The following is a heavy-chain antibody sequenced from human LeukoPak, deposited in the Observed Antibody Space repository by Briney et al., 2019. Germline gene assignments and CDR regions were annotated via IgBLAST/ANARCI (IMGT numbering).Heavy chain of an antibody. CDR1: GFTFSSYA. Sequence: GGSLRLSCAASGFTFSSYAMSWVRQAPGKGLEWVSAISGSGGSTYYADSVKGWFTISRDNSKNTLYLQMNSLRAEDTAVYYCAKRLRFLEWLLPDYYYYYGMDVWGQGTTVTVSS. D-gene: IGHD3-3*01. CDR2: ISGSGGST. V-gene: IGHV3-23*01. J-gene: IGHJ6*02. CDR3: AKRLRFLEWLLPDYYYYYGMDV.